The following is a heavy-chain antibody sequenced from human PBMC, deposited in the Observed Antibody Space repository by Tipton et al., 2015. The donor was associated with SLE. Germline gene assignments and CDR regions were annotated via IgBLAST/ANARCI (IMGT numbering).Heavy chain of an antibody. D-gene: IGHD2-2*01. CDR1: GGSISRSRYY. J-gene: IGHJ3*02. CDR3: ARKDLPALLTFDI. CDR2: IYYSGRT. V-gene: IGHV4-39*01. Sequence: TLSLTCTVSGGSISRSRYYWGWIRQPPGKGLEWIGYIYYSGRTYRNPSLESRVTISVDTSKNQLSLMLRSVTAADTAVYYCARKDLPALLTFDIWGQGTMVTVSS.